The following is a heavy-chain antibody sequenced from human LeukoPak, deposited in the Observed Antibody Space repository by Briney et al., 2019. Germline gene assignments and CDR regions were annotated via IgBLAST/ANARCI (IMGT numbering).Heavy chain of an antibody. CDR1: QFGFSRYW. CDR2: IKRDGSEK. V-gene: IGHV3-7*05. Sequence: GGSLRLSCAASQFGFSRYWMSWVRQAQGKGLKWLANIKRDGSEKYYVDSVKGRFTISRDNAKNSLYLQMNSLRTEDTAVYYCARRSGPIDYWGQGTLVTVSS. D-gene: IGHD2-8*02. CDR3: ARRSGPIDY. J-gene: IGHJ4*02.